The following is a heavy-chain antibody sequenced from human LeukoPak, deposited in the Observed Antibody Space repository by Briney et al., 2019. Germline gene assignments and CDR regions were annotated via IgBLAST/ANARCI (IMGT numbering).Heavy chain of an antibody. J-gene: IGHJ4*02. Sequence: GGSLRLSCAASGFTFSSYAMSWARQAPGKGLEWVSAISGSGGSTYYADSVKGRFTISRDNSKNTLYLQMDSLRAEDTAVYYCASRNSSGWYWYFDYWGQGTLVTVSS. V-gene: IGHV3-23*01. CDR3: ASRNSSGWYWYFDY. D-gene: IGHD6-19*01. CDR2: ISGSGGST. CDR1: GFTFSSYA.